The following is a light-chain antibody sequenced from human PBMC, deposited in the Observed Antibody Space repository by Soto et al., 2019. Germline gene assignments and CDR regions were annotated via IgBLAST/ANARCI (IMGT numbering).Light chain of an antibody. CDR3: QQYNSYWT. Sequence: ELVMTQFPATLSVSPGERATLSCRASQSFSSNVAWYQQKPGQAPRLLIYGTSTRVTGIPARFSGSGSGTEFTLTISSLQPDDFATYYCQQYNSYWTFGQGTKVDIK. J-gene: IGKJ1*01. CDR2: GTS. V-gene: IGKV3-15*01. CDR1: QSFSSN.